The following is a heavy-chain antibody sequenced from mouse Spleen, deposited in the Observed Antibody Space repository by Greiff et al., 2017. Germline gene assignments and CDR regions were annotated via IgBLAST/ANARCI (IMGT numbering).Heavy chain of an antibody. D-gene: IGHD1-1*02. V-gene: IGHV5-9-3*01. CDR2: ISSGGGNT. CDR3: VRQGGYPLDY. Sequence: EVQGVESGGGLVKLGGSLKLSCAASGFTFSSYAMSWVRQTPEKRLEWVATISSGGGNTYYPDSVKGRSTISRDNAKNTLYLQMSSLKSEDTAMYYCVRQGGYPLDYWGQGTTLTVSS. CDR1: GFTFSSYA. J-gene: IGHJ2*01.